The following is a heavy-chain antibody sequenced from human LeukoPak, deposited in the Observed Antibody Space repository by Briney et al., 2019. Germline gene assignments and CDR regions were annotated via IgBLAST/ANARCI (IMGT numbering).Heavy chain of an antibody. V-gene: IGHV3-23*01. CDR2: ISGSGGST. CDR3: ARAEVPAAIKSGAFDI. D-gene: IGHD2-2*01. J-gene: IGHJ3*02. CDR1: GFTFSSYA. Sequence: GGSLRLSCAASGFTFSSYAMSWVRQAPGKGLEWVSAISGSGGSTYYADSVKGRFTISRDNSKNTLYLQMNSLRAEDTAVYYCARAEVPAAIKSGAFDIWGQGTMVTVSS.